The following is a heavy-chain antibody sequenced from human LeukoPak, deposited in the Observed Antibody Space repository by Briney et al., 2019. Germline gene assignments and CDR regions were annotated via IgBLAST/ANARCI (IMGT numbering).Heavy chain of an antibody. CDR2: IDDYNGKT. Sequence: APVKVSCTASVYTFTTYGISSVRQAPGQGGEWMGWIDDYNGKTNYARKVQRRHTMNNDTSTSTAYMDLRSLRSGDTAVYYCASDVGSTSPNWFDPWVQAGLVTVSS. CDR1: VYTFTTYG. V-gene: IGHV1-18*01. J-gene: IGHJ5*02. D-gene: IGHD2-2*01. CDR3: ASDVGSTSPNWFDP.